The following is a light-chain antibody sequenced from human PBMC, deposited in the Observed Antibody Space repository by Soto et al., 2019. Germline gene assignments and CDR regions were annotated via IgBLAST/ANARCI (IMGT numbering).Light chain of an antibody. CDR2: DVS. V-gene: IGLV2-11*01. J-gene: IGLJ3*02. Sequence: QSALTQPRSVSGSPGQPVTISCTGTSSDVGGYNYVSWYQQHPGKAPKLMIYDVSERPSGVPDRFSGSKSGNTASLTISGLQAEDEADYHCCSYAGTYTWVFGGGTQLTVL. CDR1: SSDVGGYNY. CDR3: CSYAGTYTWV.